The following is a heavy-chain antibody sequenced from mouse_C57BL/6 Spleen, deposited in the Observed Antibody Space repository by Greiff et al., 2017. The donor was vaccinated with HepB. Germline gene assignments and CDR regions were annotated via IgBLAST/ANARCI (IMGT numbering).Heavy chain of an antibody. CDR3: ARDDYDLPFAY. Sequence: VQLVESGPELVKPGASVKISCKASGYAFSSSWMNRVKQRPGKGLEWIGRIYPGDGDTNYNGKFKGKATLTADKSSSTAYMQLSSLTSEDSAVYFCARDDYDLPFAYWGQGTLVTVSA. V-gene: IGHV1-82*01. D-gene: IGHD2-4*01. CDR2: IYPGDGDT. J-gene: IGHJ3*01. CDR1: GYAFSSSW.